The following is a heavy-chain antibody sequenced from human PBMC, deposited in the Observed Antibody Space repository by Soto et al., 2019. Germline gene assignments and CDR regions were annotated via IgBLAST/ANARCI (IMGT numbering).Heavy chain of an antibody. D-gene: IGHD2-15*01. Sequence: EWIGAIDHRGSTNYNPSLKSRVTISVDTSKNQFSLKLSSVTAADTAVYYCARGGYIVVVVAATPYYMDVWGKGTTVTVSS. CDR2: IDHRGST. CDR3: ARGGYIVVVVAATPYYMDV. V-gene: IGHV4-34*01. J-gene: IGHJ6*03.